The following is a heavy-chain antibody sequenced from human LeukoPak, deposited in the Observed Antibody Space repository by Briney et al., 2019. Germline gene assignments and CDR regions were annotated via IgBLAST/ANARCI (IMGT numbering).Heavy chain of an antibody. CDR2: IYYSGST. Sequence: PSETLSLTCTVSGGSISSYYWSWTRQPPGKGLEWIGYIYYSGSTNYNPSLKSRVTISVDTSKNQFSLKLSSVTAADTAVYYCARGPVSGSSAAFDIWGQGTMVTVSS. J-gene: IGHJ3*02. D-gene: IGHD1-26*01. CDR1: GGSISSYY. CDR3: ARGPVSGSSAAFDI. V-gene: IGHV4-59*01.